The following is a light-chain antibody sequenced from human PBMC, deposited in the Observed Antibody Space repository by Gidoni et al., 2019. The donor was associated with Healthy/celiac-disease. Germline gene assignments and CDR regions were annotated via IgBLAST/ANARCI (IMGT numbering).Light chain of an antibody. CDR1: QSVSSY. V-gene: IGKV3-11*01. CDR2: DAS. Sequence: EIVLTQSPATVSLSPGERATLSCRASQSVSSYLAWYQQKPGQAPRLLIYDASNRATGIPARFSGSGSGTDFTLTISSLEPEDFAFYYCQQRSNWPLTFGGGTKVEIK. J-gene: IGKJ4*01. CDR3: QQRSNWPLT.